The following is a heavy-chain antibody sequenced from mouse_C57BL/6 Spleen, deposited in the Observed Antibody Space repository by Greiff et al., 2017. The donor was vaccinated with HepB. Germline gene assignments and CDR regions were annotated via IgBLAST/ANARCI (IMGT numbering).Heavy chain of an antibody. CDR3: ARVYYGSSFYYAMDY. Sequence: LEESGPELVKPGASVKISCKASGYAFSSSWMNWVKQRPGKGLEWIGRIYPGDGDTNYNGKFKGKATLTADKSSSTAYMQLSSLTSEDSAVYFCARVYYGSSFYYAMDYWGQGTSVTVSS. V-gene: IGHV1-82*01. J-gene: IGHJ4*01. CDR2: IYPGDGDT. CDR1: GYAFSSSW. D-gene: IGHD1-1*01.